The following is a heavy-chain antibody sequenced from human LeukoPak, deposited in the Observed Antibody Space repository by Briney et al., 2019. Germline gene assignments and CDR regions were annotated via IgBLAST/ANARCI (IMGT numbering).Heavy chain of an antibody. CDR1: GGSITSTTFY. CDR2: IYYSGST. CDR3: ATYSSSSGWFDP. V-gene: IGHV4-39*01. Sequence: PSETLSLTRTVSGGSITSTTFYWGWVRQPPGKGLEWIGNIYYSGSTYYNPSLKSRVTISVDTSKNQFSLKLNSVAAADTAVYYCATYSSSSGWFDPWGQGTLVTVSS. J-gene: IGHJ5*02. D-gene: IGHD6-6*01.